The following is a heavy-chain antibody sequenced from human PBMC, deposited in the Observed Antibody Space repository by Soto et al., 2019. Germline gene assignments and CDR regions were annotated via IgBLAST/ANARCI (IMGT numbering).Heavy chain of an antibody. J-gene: IGHJ4*02. D-gene: IGHD3-3*01. Sequence: TLSLTGTVSGGSISSGCYYWSWIRQHPGKGLEWIGYIYYSGSTYYNPSLKSRVTISVDTSKNQFSLKLSSVTAADTAVYYCARVRWSGYSPHFDYWGQGTLVTVSS. CDR2: IYYSGST. CDR1: GGSISSGCYY. CDR3: ARVRWSGYSPHFDY. V-gene: IGHV4-31*03.